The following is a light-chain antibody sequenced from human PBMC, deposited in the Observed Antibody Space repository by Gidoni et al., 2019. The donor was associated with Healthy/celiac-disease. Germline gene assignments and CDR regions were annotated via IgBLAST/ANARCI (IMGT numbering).Light chain of an antibody. CDR3: QQRSNWPLT. V-gene: IGKV3-11*01. J-gene: IGKJ4*01. CDR1: QSVRSY. CDR2: DAS. Sequence: VLTQSPATLSLSPGERATLSCRASQSVRSYVAWYQQKPGQAPRLLIYDASNRATGIPAWFSGSGSGTDFTLTISSLEPEDFAVYYCQQRSNWPLTFXGXTKVEIK.